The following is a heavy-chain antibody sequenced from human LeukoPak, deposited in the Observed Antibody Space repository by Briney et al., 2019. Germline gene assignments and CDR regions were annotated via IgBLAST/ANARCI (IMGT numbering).Heavy chain of an antibody. CDR2: IYYSGST. CDR3: ARSQLVRDDYFDY. D-gene: IGHD6-13*01. J-gene: IGHJ4*02. V-gene: IGHV4-59*12. Sequence: KPSETLSLTCTVSGGSISSYYWSWIRQPPGKGLEWIGYIYYSGSTNYNPSLKSRVTMSVDTSKNQFSLKLSSVTAADTAVYYCARSQLVRDDYFDYWGQGTLVTVSS. CDR1: GGSISSYY.